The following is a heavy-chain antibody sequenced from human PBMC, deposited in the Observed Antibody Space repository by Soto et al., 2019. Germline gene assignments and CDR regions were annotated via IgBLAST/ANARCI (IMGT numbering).Heavy chain of an antibody. J-gene: IGHJ4*02. D-gene: IGHD3-3*02. Sequence: ASVKVSCKGYGYSFTSHDMHWVRQAPGQRLERMGWINGANGNTKYSQKFQGRVTITRDTSATTVYMQLSSLRSEDTAVYYCAGSFHFWSTNYFDYWGQGTPVTVSS. CDR2: INGANGNT. CDR1: GYSFTSHD. V-gene: IGHV1-3*01. CDR3: AGSFHFWSTNYFDY.